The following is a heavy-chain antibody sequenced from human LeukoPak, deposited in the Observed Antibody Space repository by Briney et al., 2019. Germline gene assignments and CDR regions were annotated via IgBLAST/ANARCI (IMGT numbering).Heavy chain of an antibody. CDR3: VKGIAAAGDY. CDR1: GFTFSSYA. D-gene: IGHD6-13*01. J-gene: IGHJ4*02. Sequence: GGSLRLSCSASGFTFSSYAMHWVRQALGKGLEYVSAISSNGGGTYYADSVKGRFTISRDNSKNTLYLQMSSLRAEDTAVYYCVKGIAAAGDYWGQGTLVTVSS. V-gene: IGHV3-64D*06. CDR2: ISSNGGGT.